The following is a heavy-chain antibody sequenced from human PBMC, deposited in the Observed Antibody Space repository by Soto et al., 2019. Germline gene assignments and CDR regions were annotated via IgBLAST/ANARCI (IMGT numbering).Heavy chain of an antibody. CDR3: AHRYCRDGYGWYFDY. V-gene: IGHV2-5*01. Sequence: QITLKESGHTLVKPTQTLPVTCTFSGFSLSTSRAGVGWIRPSPGKALEWLALISWKDEKRYNPGPKSRLNIPFDTSKNQVVITMTELDHMDTDDDLGAHRYCRDGYGWYFDYWGQGTLVTVSS. D-gene: IGHD5-18*01. CDR2: ISWKDEK. CDR1: GFSLSTSRAG. J-gene: IGHJ4*02.